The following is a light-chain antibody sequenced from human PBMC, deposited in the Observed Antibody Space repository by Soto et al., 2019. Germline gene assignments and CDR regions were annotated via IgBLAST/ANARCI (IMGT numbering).Light chain of an antibody. Sequence: DIQMPQSPSPLAASVGDSVTITCRANQSISSYLNMYQQKPGKAPKLLIYAASSLQSGVPSRFSGSGSGTDFTLTISSLQPEDFATYYCQQSYSTPWTFGQGTKVDIK. CDR1: QSISSY. V-gene: IGKV1-39*01. CDR3: QQSYSTPWT. J-gene: IGKJ1*01. CDR2: AAS.